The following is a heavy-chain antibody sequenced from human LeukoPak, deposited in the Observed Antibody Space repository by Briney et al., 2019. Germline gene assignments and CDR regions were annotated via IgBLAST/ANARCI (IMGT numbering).Heavy chain of an antibody. D-gene: IGHD4-17*01. CDR3: ARGEVDDYGDYYYYYGMDV. Sequence: GGSLRLSCAASGFTFSSYWMSWVRQAPGKGLEWVANIKQDGSEKYYVDSVKGRFTISRDNAKNSLYLQMNSLRAEDTAVYYCARGEVDDYGDYYYYYGMDVWGQGATVTVSS. V-gene: IGHV3-7*01. CDR2: IKQDGSEK. CDR1: GFTFSSYW. J-gene: IGHJ6*02.